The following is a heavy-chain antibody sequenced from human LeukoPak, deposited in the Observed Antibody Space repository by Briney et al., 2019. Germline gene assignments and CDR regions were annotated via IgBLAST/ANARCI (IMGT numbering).Heavy chain of an antibody. D-gene: IGHD3-10*01. Sequence: GGSLRLSCAASGFTFSSYWMSWVRQAPGKGLEWVANIKQDGSEKYYVDSVKGRFTISRDNAKNSLYLQMNSLRAEDTAVYYCARGPPYFGSGNYYHIVDYWGQGTLVTVSS. CDR3: ARGPPYFGSGNYYHIVDY. J-gene: IGHJ4*02. CDR1: GFTFSSYW. V-gene: IGHV3-7*03. CDR2: IKQDGSEK.